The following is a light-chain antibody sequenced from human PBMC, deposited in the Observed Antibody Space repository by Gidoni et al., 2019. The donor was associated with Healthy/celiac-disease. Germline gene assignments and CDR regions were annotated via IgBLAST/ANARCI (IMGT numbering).Light chain of an antibody. CDR1: QSISSW. CDR2: KEA. J-gene: IGKJ3*01. V-gene: IGKV1-5*03. CDR3: QQYNSAPFT. Sequence: DIQMTPSPSTLSASVGDRVTITCRASQSISSWLAWYQQKPGKAPKLLIYKEASLERGVPSRFSGSGAGTEFTLTISSLQPDDFATYYCQQYNSAPFTFGPGTKVDIK.